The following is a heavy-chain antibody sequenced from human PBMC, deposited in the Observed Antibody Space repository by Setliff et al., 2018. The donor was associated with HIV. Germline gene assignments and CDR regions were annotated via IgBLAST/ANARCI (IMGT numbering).Heavy chain of an antibody. D-gene: IGHD2-2*01. Sequence: GGSLRLSCAASGFTFSNYAMTWVRQAPGKGLEWVSVITSSGDNTYYADFVKGRFTISRDNSKNTVYLQMNSLRVDDTAVYYCAKSRITSQYDALDIWGQGTMVTV. CDR3: AKSRITSQYDALDI. CDR2: ITSSGDNT. CDR1: GFTFSNYA. J-gene: IGHJ3*02. V-gene: IGHV3-23*01.